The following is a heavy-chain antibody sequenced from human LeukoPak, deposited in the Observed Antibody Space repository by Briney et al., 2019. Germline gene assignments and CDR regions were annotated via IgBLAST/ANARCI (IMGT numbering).Heavy chain of an antibody. Sequence: SETLSLTCTASGGSVNSGSYYWSWIRQPPGKGLEWIGYIYYSGSTNYNPSLKSRVTISVDTSKNQFSLKLSSVTAADTAVYYCARVGSGGALHYFDYWGQGTLVTVSS. CDR3: ARVGSGGALHYFDY. CDR1: GGSVNSGSYY. J-gene: IGHJ4*02. CDR2: IYYSGST. V-gene: IGHV4-61*01. D-gene: IGHD2-15*01.